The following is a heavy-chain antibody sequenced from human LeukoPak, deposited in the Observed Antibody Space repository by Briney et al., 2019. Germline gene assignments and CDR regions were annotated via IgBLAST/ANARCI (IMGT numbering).Heavy chain of an antibody. Sequence: KAPQTLSLTCPLSGGSLSSGDDCWSWLRHHPGRGLEWFGYIYYSGTTYYNPALKSRVTISVDTSKNQFSLKQSSVTAADTAVYYCDRDVTRTTKDDFWSGYYTGHWFDPWGQGTLVTVSS. V-gene: IGHV4-30-4*01. CDR1: GGSLSSGDDC. J-gene: IGHJ5*02. CDR3: DRDVTRTTKDDFWSGYYTGHWFDP. D-gene: IGHD3-3*01. CDR2: IYYSGTT.